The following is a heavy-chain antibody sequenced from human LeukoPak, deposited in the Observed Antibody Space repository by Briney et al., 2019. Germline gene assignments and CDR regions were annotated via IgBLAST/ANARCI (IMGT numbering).Heavy chain of an antibody. J-gene: IGHJ4*02. CDR3: VRDPSEDGDFFFDS. V-gene: IGHV4-38-2*02. Sequence: PSETLSLTCAVSGNSISNGDYWGWIRQSPGKGLEWIGNINHRGITFYNPSLDSRVTISVDTSKNQFFLRVTSVTAADTAVYYCVRDPSEDGDFFFDSWGQGTLVTVSS. CDR1: GNSISNGDY. CDR2: INHRGIT. D-gene: IGHD4-17*01.